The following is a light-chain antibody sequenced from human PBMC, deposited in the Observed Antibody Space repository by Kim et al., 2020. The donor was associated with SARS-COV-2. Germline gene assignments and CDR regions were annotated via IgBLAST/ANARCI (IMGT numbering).Light chain of an antibody. CDR1: QDISSW. CDR3: QQAKNFPWT. J-gene: IGKJ1*01. CDR2: TAS. V-gene: IGKV1-12*02. Sequence: ATVGDRVTISCRANQDISSWLAWYQQKPVKAPKLLIYTASSLQTGVPPRFSGRGSGTDFTLTISSLQPEDFATYFCQQAKNFPWTFGQGTKVDIK.